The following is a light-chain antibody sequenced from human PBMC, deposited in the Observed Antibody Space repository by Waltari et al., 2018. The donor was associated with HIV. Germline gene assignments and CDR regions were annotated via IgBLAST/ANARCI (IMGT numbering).Light chain of an antibody. J-gene: IGKJ2*01. Sequence: EIALTQSPGTLSLSPGERATLSCRASQSVTSSYLSWYQQKPGQAPRLLIYGASTRATDTPDRFSGSGSGTDFTLTISRLEPEDSAVYCCQQYGTSPYTFGLGTKLEI. CDR3: QQYGTSPYT. CDR1: QSVTSSY. CDR2: GAS. V-gene: IGKV3-20*01.